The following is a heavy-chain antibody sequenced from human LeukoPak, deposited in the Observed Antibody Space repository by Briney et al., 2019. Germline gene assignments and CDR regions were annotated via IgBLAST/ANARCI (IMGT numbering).Heavy chain of an antibody. V-gene: IGHV4-39*07. D-gene: IGHD3-3*01. Sequence: SETLSLTCTVSGGSISSSSYYWGWIRQPPGKGLEWIGSIYYSGSTYYNPSLKSRVTISVDTSKNQFSLKLSSVTAADTAVYYCASGPGTIFGVGTYNWFDPWGQGTLVTVSS. CDR1: GGSISSSSYY. J-gene: IGHJ5*02. CDR2: IYYSGST. CDR3: ASGPGTIFGVGTYNWFDP.